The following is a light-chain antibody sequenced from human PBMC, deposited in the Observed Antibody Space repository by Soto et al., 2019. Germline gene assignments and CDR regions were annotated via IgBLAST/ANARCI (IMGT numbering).Light chain of an antibody. Sequence: IVLTQSPGTLSLSPGERATLSCRASLTVSDNYLAWYQQKAGQVPRLVIYGASSRATGIPDRFSASGSGTDFTLTISRLAPEDVAVYYCHQYSKSPLPFGQGTKVDIX. CDR2: GAS. CDR3: HQYSKSPLP. V-gene: IGKV3-20*01. J-gene: IGKJ1*01. CDR1: LTVSDNY.